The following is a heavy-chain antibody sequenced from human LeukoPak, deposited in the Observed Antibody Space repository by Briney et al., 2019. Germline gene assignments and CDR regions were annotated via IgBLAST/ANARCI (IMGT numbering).Heavy chain of an antibody. CDR3: ARSSYYDSSGGNQFGYGY. CDR1: GYTFTSYG. D-gene: IGHD3-22*01. Sequence: GASVKVSCKASGYTFTSYGISWVRQAPGQGLEWMGWISAYNGNTNYAQKLQGRVTMATDTSTSTAYMELRSLRSDDTAVYYCARSSYYDSSGGNQFGYGYWGQGTLVTVSS. CDR2: ISAYNGNT. V-gene: IGHV1-18*01. J-gene: IGHJ4*02.